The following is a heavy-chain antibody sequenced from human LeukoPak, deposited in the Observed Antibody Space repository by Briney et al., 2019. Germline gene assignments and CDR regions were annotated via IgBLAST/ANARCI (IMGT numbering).Heavy chain of an antibody. Sequence: PGGSLRLSCAASGFTFSSFAMHWVRQAPGKGLEWVAVISYDGSNKYYADSVKGRFTISRDNSKNTLYLQMNSLRAEDTAVYYCAREGSTTRVFDYWGQGTLVTVSS. CDR2: ISYDGSNK. CDR3: AREGSTTRVFDY. V-gene: IGHV3-30-3*01. J-gene: IGHJ4*02. D-gene: IGHD2/OR15-2a*01. CDR1: GFTFSSFA.